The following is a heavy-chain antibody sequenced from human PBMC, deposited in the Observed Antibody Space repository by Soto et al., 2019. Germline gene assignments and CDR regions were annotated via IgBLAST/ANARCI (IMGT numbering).Heavy chain of an antibody. CDR3: ARDNRCSYGLENWFDP. Sequence: ASVKVSCKASGYTFTSYGISWVRQAPGQGLEWMGWISAYNGNTNYAQKLQGRVTMTTDTSTSTAYMELRSLRSDDTAVYYCARDNRCSYGLENWFDPWGQGTLVTVSS. CDR1: GYTFTSYG. V-gene: IGHV1-18*04. CDR2: ISAYNGNT. D-gene: IGHD5-18*01. J-gene: IGHJ5*02.